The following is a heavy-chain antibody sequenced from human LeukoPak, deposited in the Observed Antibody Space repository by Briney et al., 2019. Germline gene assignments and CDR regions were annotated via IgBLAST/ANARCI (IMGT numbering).Heavy chain of an antibody. D-gene: IGHD2-15*01. CDR3: ARGGDDIVVVVADDY. CDR1: GFTVSSNY. V-gene: IGHV3-66*01. J-gene: IGHJ4*02. Sequence: PGGSLRLSCAASGFTVSSNYMSWVRQAPGKGLEWVSVIYSGGSTYYADSVKGRFTISRDNSKNTLYLQMNSLRAEDTAVYYCARGGDDIVVVVADDYWGQGTLVTVSS. CDR2: IYSGGST.